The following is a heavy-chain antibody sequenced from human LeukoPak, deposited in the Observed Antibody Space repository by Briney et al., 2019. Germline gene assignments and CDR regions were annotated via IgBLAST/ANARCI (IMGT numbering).Heavy chain of an antibody. J-gene: IGHJ4*02. CDR2: IIPILGIA. D-gene: IGHD1-26*01. V-gene: IGHV1-69*04. CDR3: ARGKVGATDGSFDY. CDR1: GYTFTSYG. Sequence: GASVKVSCKASGYTFTSYGISWVRQAPGQGLEWMGRIIPILGIANYAQKFQGRVTITADKSTSTAYMELSSLRSEDTAVYYCARGKVGATDGSFDYWGQGTLVTVSS.